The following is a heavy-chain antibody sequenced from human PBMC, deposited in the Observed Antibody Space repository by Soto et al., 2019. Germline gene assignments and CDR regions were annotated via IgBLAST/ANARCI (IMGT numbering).Heavy chain of an antibody. CDR1: GGSVSNSNYY. CDR3: VSQRTSVLTQAYFDY. D-gene: IGHD2-8*01. Sequence: SETLSLTCTVSGGSVSNSNYYWGWIRQSPGKGLEWIGSIYYRGRSYSKSSVKSRVTISVDTSKNQFSLNLNSVTASDTAVYFCVSQRTSVLTQAYFDYWGPGALVTVSS. J-gene: IGHJ4*02. CDR2: IYYRGRS. V-gene: IGHV4-39*01.